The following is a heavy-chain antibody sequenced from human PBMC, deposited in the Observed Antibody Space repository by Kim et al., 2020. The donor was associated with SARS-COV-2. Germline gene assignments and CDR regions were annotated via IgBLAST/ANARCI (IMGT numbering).Heavy chain of an antibody. CDR2: ISSSSSYT. Sequence: GGSLRLSCAASGFTFSDYYMSWIRQAPGKGLEWVSYISSSSSYTNYADSVKGRFTISRDNAKNSLYLQMNSLRAEDTAVYYCARGDCSSTSCYQNYYYGMDVWGQGTTVTVSS. CDR3: ARGDCSSTSCYQNYYYGMDV. J-gene: IGHJ6*02. V-gene: IGHV3-11*06. CDR1: GFTFSDYY. D-gene: IGHD2-2*01.